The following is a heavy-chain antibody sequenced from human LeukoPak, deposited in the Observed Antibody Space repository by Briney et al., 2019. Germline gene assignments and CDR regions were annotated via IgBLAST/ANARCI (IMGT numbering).Heavy chain of an antibody. CDR3: AKEGYSSSWSRSHSYFDY. D-gene: IGHD6-13*01. Sequence: GGSLRLSCAGSGFTFSSYAMHWVRQAPGKGLEWVAVISYDGSNKYYADSVKGRFTISRDNSKNTLYLQMNSLRAEDTAVYYCAKEGYSSSWSRSHSYFDYWGQGTLVTVSS. J-gene: IGHJ4*02. CDR2: ISYDGSNK. CDR1: GFTFSSYA. V-gene: IGHV3-30-3*01.